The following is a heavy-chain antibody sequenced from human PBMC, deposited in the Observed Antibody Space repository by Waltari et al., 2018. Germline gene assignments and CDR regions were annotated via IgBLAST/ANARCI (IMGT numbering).Heavy chain of an antibody. CDR2: ISGSGGST. CDR1: GFTFSSYA. D-gene: IGHD5-18*01. CDR3: ARGLKGAQLWSYYYYGMDV. J-gene: IGHJ6*02. V-gene: IGHV3-23*04. Sequence: EVQLVESGGGLVQPGGSLRLSCAASGFTFSSYAMSWVRQAPGKGLEWVSAISGSGGSTYYADSVKGRFTISRDNSKNTLYLQMNSLRAEDTAVYYCARGLKGAQLWSYYYYGMDVWGQGTTVTVSS.